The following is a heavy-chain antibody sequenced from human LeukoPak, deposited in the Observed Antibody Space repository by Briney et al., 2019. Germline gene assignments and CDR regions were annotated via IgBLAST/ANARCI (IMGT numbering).Heavy chain of an antibody. J-gene: IGHJ5*02. D-gene: IGHD6-19*01. CDR3: ARDLLQWQTNHWLAP. CDR2: TSAYNGDT. CDR1: GYRFTNYG. Sequence: ASVKLSCTTSGYRFTNYGVNWVRQAPGQGLEWVGWTSAYNGDTKYGQKFQGRLTMTTDTSTSTAYMDVRSLRSEDPAVYYCARDLLQWQTNHWLAPWGQGTLVPVSS. V-gene: IGHV1-18*01.